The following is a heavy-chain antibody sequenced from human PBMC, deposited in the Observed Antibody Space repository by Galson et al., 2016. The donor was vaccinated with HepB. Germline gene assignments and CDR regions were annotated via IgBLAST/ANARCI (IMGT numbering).Heavy chain of an antibody. CDR3: ARVNNLVGATSFDY. J-gene: IGHJ4*01. CDR1: XXSVXXXTXX. V-gene: IGHV4-61*02. CDR2: IYTSGST. Sequence: TXXXTCTVXXXSVXXXTXXXNWXXXPAGXGLXWIGRIYTSGSTNXSPSLKSRVTISLDTSKNHLSLKLSSVTAADTAVYYCARVNNLVGATSFDYWGXXTLVXXSS. D-gene: IGHD1-26*01.